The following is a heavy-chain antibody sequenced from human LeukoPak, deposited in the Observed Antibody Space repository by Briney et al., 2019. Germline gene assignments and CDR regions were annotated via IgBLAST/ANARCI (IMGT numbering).Heavy chain of an antibody. Sequence: GGSLRLSCAASRFTFSSYGMHWVRQAPGKGLEWVALISYDGSNKYCADSVKGRFTISRDNSKNTLYLQMNSLRAEDTAVYHCAKGELGLWFDYWGQGTLVTVSS. J-gene: IGHJ4*02. CDR3: AKGELGLWFDY. CDR1: RFTFSSYG. V-gene: IGHV3-30*18. D-gene: IGHD5-18*01. CDR2: ISYDGSNK.